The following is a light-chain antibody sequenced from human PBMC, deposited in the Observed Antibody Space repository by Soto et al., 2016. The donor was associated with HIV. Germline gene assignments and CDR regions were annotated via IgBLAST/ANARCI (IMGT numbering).Light chain of an antibody. CDR1: QNVSTS. CDR2: AAS. CDR3: QQYKNYPLT. V-gene: IGKV1-9*01. J-gene: IGKJ4*01. Sequence: DIQMTQSPSFLSASVGDRVTITCRASQNVSTSFAWYQQKPGKAPDLLIYAASTLYSGVPSRFSGSGSGTEFTLTISSLQPEXLATYFCQQYKNYPLTFGGGTKVEIK.